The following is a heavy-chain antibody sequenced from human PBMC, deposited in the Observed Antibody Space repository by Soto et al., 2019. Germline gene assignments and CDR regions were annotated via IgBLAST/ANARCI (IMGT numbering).Heavy chain of an antibody. D-gene: IGHD3-22*01. J-gene: IGHJ4*02. CDR2: IYYSGST. V-gene: IGHV4-39*01. Sequence: LSLTGTVSGGSISSSSYYWGWIRQPPGKGLEWIGSIYYSGSTYYNPSLKSRVTISVDTSKNQFSLKLSSVTAADTAVYYCARSLGGYYDSSGYYLSWDYFDYWGQGTLVTVSS. CDR1: GGSISSSSYY. CDR3: ARSLGGYYDSSGYYLSWDYFDY.